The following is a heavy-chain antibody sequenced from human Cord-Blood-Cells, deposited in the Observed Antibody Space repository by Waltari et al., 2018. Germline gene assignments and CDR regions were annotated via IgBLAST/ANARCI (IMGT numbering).Heavy chain of an antibody. V-gene: IGHV3-74*01. J-gene: IGHJ4*02. CDR2: IQSDWSST. Sequence: EVQLVESGGGLVQPGGSLRLSCAASGFTFSSYWMQWVRPAPGKGLGWVSRIQSDWSSTSYADSVKGRFTISRDNAKNTLYLQMNSLRAEDTAVYYCANSGYGGAYWGQGTLVTVSS. CDR3: ANSGYGGAY. CDR1: GFTFSSYW. D-gene: IGHD5-12*01.